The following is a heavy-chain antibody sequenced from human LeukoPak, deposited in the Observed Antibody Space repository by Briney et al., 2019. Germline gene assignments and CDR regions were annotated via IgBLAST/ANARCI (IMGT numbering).Heavy chain of an antibody. CDR3: ARVRWFGESPYDY. Sequence: ASVKVSCKASGYTFTSYDISWVRQATGQELEWMGWMNPNSGNTGYAQKFQGRVTMTRNTSISTAYMELSSLRSEDTAVYYCARVRWFGESPYDYWGQGTLVTVSS. V-gene: IGHV1-8*01. J-gene: IGHJ4*02. CDR1: GYTFTSYD. CDR2: MNPNSGNT. D-gene: IGHD3-10*01.